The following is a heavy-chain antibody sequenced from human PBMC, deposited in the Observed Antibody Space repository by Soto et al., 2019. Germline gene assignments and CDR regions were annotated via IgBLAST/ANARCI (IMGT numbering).Heavy chain of an antibody. D-gene: IGHD6-6*01. J-gene: IGHJ5*02. CDR2: IYYSGST. Sequence: SSETLSLTCTVSGGSISSYYWSWIRQPPGKGLEWIGYIYYSGSTNYNPSLKSRVTISVDTSKNQFSLKLSSVTAADTAVYYCARVKQLVGENWFDPWGQGTLVTVSS. V-gene: IGHV4-59*01. CDR3: ARVKQLVGENWFDP. CDR1: GGSISSYY.